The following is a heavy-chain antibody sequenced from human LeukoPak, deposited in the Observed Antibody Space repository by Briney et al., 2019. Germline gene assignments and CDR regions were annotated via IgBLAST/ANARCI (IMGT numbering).Heavy chain of an antibody. Sequence: GASVKVSCKASGYTFTGYYLHWVRQAPGQGLEWMGRINPNSGGTNYAQKFQGRVTMTRDTSITTAYMEMSRLRSDDTAVYYCAVYDSSGYYYDYWGQGTLVTVSP. CDR2: INPNSGGT. V-gene: IGHV1-2*02. CDR3: AVYDSSGYYYDY. CDR1: GYTFTGYY. J-gene: IGHJ4*02. D-gene: IGHD3-22*01.